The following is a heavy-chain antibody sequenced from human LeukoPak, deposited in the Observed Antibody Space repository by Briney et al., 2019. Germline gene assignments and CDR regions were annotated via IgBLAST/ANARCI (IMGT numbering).Heavy chain of an antibody. CDR1: GGSISSSPDY. D-gene: IGHD3-10*01. V-gene: IGHV4-39*07. CDR2: IYSSGST. Sequence: SETLSLICTVSGGSISSSPDYWGWIRQPPGKTLEWIGSIYSSGSTYYNPSLKSRVIIIIDTPKNHFSLTLSSVTAADTAVYYCARSDGYGLVGIWGQGTMVTVSS. J-gene: IGHJ3*02. CDR3: ARSDGYGLVGI.